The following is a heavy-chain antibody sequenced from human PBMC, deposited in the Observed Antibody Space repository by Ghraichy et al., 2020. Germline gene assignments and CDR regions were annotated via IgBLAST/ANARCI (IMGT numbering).Heavy chain of an antibody. Sequence: GGSLRLSCAASGFTFSSYWMSWVRQAPGKGLEWVANIKKDGSEKYYVDSVKGRFTISRDNAKNSPYLQMNSLSAEDTAVYYCARYLQVKAKDYCDSSGYYLAFDIWGRGTMVTVSS. D-gene: IGHD3-22*01. V-gene: IGHV3-7*03. CDR2: IKKDGSEK. J-gene: IGHJ3*02. CDR1: GFTFSSYW. CDR3: ARYLQVKAKDYCDSSGYYLAFDI.